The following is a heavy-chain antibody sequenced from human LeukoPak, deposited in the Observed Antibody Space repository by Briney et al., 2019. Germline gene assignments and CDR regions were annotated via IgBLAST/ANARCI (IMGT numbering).Heavy chain of an antibody. CDR1: GASISSSRYY. Sequence: SETLSLTCTVSGASISSSRYYWGWIRQPPGRGLEWIGSIYYSGGTYYNPSLKSRVTISVDTSKNQFSLKLRSVTAADTAVYYCARRDSSGVVPRWDYWGQGTLVTVSS. D-gene: IGHD6-25*01. CDR3: ARRDSSGVVPRWDY. J-gene: IGHJ4*02. V-gene: IGHV4-39*01. CDR2: IYYSGGT.